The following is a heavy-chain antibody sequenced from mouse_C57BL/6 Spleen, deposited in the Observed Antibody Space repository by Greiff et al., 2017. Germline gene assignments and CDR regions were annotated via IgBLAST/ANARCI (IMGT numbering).Heavy chain of an antibody. Sequence: VQLQQPGAELVKPGASVKLSCKASGYTFTSYWMQWVKQRPGQGLEWIGEIDPSDSYTNYNQKFKGKATLTVDTSSSTAYMQLSSLTSEDSAVYYCARRGTGQDYFDYWGQGTTLTVSS. D-gene: IGHD3-1*01. CDR3: ARRGTGQDYFDY. V-gene: IGHV1-50*01. CDR2: IDPSDSYT. CDR1: GYTFTSYW. J-gene: IGHJ2*01.